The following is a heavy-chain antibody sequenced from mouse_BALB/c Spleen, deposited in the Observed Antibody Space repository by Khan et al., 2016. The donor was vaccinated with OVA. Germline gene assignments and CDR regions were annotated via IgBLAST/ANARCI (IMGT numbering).Heavy chain of an antibody. CDR1: GYTFSSYW. V-gene: IGHV1-9*01. CDR2: IFPGRVST. Sequence: QVQLKESGGDLMKPGASVKISCKATGYTFSSYWIVWVKQRPGHGLEWIGQIFPGRVSTTSNEKFKGKATFTADTSSNTAYMQLSSLTSEDSAVYYCARGGYEGFAYWGQGTLVTVSA. D-gene: IGHD2-2*01. CDR3: ARGGYEGFAY. J-gene: IGHJ3*01.